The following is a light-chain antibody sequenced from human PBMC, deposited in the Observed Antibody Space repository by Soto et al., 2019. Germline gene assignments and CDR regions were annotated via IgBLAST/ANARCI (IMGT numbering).Light chain of an antibody. CDR2: AAS. Sequence: DLQMTQSPSSLSASVGDRVTITCRASQSISIYLNWYQQKPGKAPKLLIYAASSLQSAVPLRFSGSGSGTDFTLTISSLQPEDFATYYCQQSYSTLRTFGQGTKVEIK. J-gene: IGKJ1*01. CDR3: QQSYSTLRT. CDR1: QSISIY. V-gene: IGKV1-39*01.